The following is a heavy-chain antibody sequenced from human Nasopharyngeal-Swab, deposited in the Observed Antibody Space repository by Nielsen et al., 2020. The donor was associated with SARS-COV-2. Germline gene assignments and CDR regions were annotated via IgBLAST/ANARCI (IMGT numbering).Heavy chain of an antibody. CDR3: ATRDPQPV. D-gene: IGHD2-2*01. V-gene: IGHV4/OR15-8*02. Sequence: SETLSLTCVVSGGSISNSQWWTWVRQPPGKGLEWFGEIYHGEYTNYNPSLKSRVTISADKSNNQFSLDLTSVTAADTAVYYCATRDPQPVWGQGTLVTVSS. CDR1: GGSISNSQW. CDR2: IYHGEYT. J-gene: IGHJ4*02.